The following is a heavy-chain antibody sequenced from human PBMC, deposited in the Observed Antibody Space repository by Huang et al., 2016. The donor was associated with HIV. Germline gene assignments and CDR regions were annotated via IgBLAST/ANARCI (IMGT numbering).Heavy chain of an antibody. CDR2: MSQDVINQ. D-gene: IGHD3-22*01. Sequence: QVHLVESGGGVVQPGGSLRLSCVVSGFSFSAYAMHWVRQAPGKGLELVAVMSQDVINQFFSESVKGRFTISRDTSKNTLSLQMNTLTAEDTAVYYCARGGGFYDSSGYYHSAFDLWGQGTPVTVSS. J-gene: IGHJ3*01. CDR1: GFSFSAYA. CDR3: ARGGGFYDSSGYYHSAFDL. V-gene: IGHV3-30*04.